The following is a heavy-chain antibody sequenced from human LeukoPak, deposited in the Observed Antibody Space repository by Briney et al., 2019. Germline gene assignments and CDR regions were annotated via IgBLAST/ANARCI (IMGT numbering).Heavy chain of an antibody. V-gene: IGHV1-69*04. J-gene: IGHJ4*02. CDR1: GYTFTGYY. CDR2: IIPILGIA. Sequence: SVKVSCKASGYTFTGYYIHWVRQAPGQGLEWMGRIIPILGIANYAQKFQGRVTITADKSTSTAYMELSSLRSEDTAVYYCARETAASISFDYWGQGTLVTVSS. D-gene: IGHD2-2*01. CDR3: ARETAASISFDY.